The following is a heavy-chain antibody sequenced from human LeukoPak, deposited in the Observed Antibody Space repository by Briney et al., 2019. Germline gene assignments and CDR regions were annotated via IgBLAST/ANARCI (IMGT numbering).Heavy chain of an antibody. Sequence: GGSLRLSCGVGGFTLSDYYISWIRQAPGKGLKWVSDISSRDGTIHFADSMRGRFTISWDNAKNSLYLQMNSLRVDDTAVYYCARETVAGTFDQWGQGTLVTVSS. V-gene: IGHV3-11*01. CDR3: ARETVAGTFDQ. D-gene: IGHD6-19*01. CDR2: ISSRDGTI. J-gene: IGHJ4*02. CDR1: GFTLSDYY.